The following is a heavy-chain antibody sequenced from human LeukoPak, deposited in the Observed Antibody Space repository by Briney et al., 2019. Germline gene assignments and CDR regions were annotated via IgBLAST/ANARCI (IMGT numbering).Heavy chain of an antibody. V-gene: IGHV1-46*01. CDR3: ARDQEGFDY. CDR2: IYPRNGST. J-gene: IGHJ4*02. CDR1: GYSFTSNY. Sequence: ASVKVSCKASGYSFTSNYIHWVRQAPGQGLEWMGMIYPRNGSTSYAQKFQGRVTVTRDTSTSTVHMELSGLRSEDTAVYYCARDQEGFDYWGQGTLVTVSS.